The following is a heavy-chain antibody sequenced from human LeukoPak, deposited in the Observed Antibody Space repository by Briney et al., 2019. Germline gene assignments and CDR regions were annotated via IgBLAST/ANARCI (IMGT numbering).Heavy chain of an antibody. J-gene: IGHJ4*02. V-gene: IGHV1-18*01. Sequence: ASVKVSCKASGYTFTSYGISWVRQAPGQGLEWMGWISAYNGNTNDAQKLQGRVTMTTDTSTSTAYMELWSLRSDDTAVYYCATGYSSARADYWGQGTLVTVSS. CDR2: ISAYNGNT. CDR3: ATGYSSARADY. CDR1: GYTFTSYG. D-gene: IGHD6-19*01.